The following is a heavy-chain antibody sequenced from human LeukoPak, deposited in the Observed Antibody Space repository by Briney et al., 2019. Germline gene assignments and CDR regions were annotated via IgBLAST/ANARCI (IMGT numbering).Heavy chain of an antibody. CDR2: IKQDGSEK. V-gene: IGHV3-7*01. CDR3: ARGFDSSGYYRSPIDY. CDR1: GFTVSSNY. Sequence: GGSLRLSCAAFGFTVSSNYMSWVRQAPGKGLEWVANIKQDGSEKYYVDSVKGRFTISRDNAKNSLYLQMNSLRAEDTAVYYCARGFDSSGYYRSPIDYWGQGTLVTVSS. D-gene: IGHD3-22*01. J-gene: IGHJ4*02.